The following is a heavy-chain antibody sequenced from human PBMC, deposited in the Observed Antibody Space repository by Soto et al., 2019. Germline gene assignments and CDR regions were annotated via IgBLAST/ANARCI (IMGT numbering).Heavy chain of an antibody. J-gene: IGHJ3*02. CDR2: ISSSSSYT. V-gene: IGHV3-11*06. CDR1: GFTFSDYY. Sequence: QVQLVESGGGLVKPGGSLRLSCAASGFTFSDYYMSWIRQAPGKGLEWVSYISSSSSYTNYADSVKGRFTISRDNAKNSLYLQMNSLRAEDTAVYYCARDKSPIDDSSGYYPQGAFDIWGQGTMVTVSS. CDR3: ARDKSPIDDSSGYYPQGAFDI. D-gene: IGHD3-22*01.